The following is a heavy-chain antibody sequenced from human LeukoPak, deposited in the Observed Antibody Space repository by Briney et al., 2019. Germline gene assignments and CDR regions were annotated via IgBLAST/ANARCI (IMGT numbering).Heavy chain of an antibody. CDR1: GFTFNDYG. CDR3: AKDRRRIAAAGTILMDV. CDR2: INWNGGRT. D-gene: IGHD6-13*01. V-gene: IGHV3-20*04. Sequence: GGSLRLSCAASGFTFNDYGMSWVRQAPGKGLEWVSGINWNGGRTGYADSMKGRFIISRDNSKNTLYLQMNSLRAEDTAVYYCAKDRRRIAAAGTILMDVWGKGTTVTISS. J-gene: IGHJ6*03.